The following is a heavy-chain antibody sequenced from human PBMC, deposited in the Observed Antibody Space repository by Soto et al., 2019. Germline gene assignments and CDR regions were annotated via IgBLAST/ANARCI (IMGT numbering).Heavy chain of an antibody. J-gene: IGHJ6*02. CDR2: INHSGST. Sequence: QVQLQQWGAGLLKPSETLSLTCAVYGGSFSGYYWSWIRQPPGKGLEWIGEINHSGSTNYNPSLKRRVTISVDTSKNQFSLKLSSVTAADTAVYYCARATLRPYYYYGMDVWGQGTTVTVSS. CDR3: ARATLRPYYYYGMDV. V-gene: IGHV4-34*01. CDR1: GGSFSGYY.